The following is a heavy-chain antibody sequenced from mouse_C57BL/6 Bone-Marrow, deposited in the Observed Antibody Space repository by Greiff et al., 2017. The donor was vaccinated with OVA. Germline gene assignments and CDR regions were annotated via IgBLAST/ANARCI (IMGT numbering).Heavy chain of an antibody. Sequence: QVQLQQSGPELVKPGASVKISCKASGYTFTDYYINWVKQRPGQGLEWIGWIFPGSGSTYSNEKFKGKATLTVDKSSSTAYMLRSSLTSEDSAVDVCARFYWGYGDYYTMDYWGQGTSVTVSS. D-gene: IGHD2-2*01. V-gene: IGHV1-75*01. CDR2: IFPGSGST. CDR3: ARFYWGYGDYYTMDY. CDR1: GYTFTDYY. J-gene: IGHJ4*01.